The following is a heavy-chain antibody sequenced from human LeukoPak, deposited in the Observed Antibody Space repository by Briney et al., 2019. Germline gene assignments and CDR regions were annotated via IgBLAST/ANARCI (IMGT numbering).Heavy chain of an antibody. CDR1: GYTFTDYF. V-gene: IGHV1-2*04. CDR2: INPKSGGT. CDR3: ARADSGSYYVSFDY. D-gene: IGHD1-26*01. J-gene: IGHJ4*02. Sequence: ASVTVSCTASGYTFTDYFMHWVRQAPGQGLEWMGWINPKSGGTNYAQKFQSWVTMTRDTSISTALIDLSRLRSDDTAMYYCARADSGSYYVSFDYWGQGTLVTVSS.